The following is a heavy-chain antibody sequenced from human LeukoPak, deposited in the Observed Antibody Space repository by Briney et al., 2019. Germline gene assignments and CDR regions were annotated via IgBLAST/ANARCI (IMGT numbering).Heavy chain of an antibody. V-gene: IGHV3-7*01. CDR3: ARDLWGGYSSSWSKPDWFDP. CDR2: IKQDGSEK. D-gene: IGHD6-13*01. CDR1: GFTFSSYW. J-gene: IGHJ5*02. Sequence: GGSLRLSCAASGFTFSSYWMSWVRQAPGKGLEWVANIKQDGSEKYYVDSVKGRFTISRDNAKNSLYLQMNSLRAEDTVVYYCARDLWGGYSSSWSKPDWFDPWGQGTLVTVSS.